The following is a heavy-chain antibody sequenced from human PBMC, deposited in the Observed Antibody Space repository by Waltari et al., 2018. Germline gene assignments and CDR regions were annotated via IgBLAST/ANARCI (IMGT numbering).Heavy chain of an antibody. CDR1: GYTFTGYY. CDR3: ARDSNKAVAGSWFDY. Sequence: QVQLVQSGAEVKKPGASVKVSCKASGYTFTGYYMHWVRQAPGQGLEWMRWINPGSGGTNYAQKSQGRVTKTRDTASSTADMELSRLRSDDTAVYYCARDSNKAVAGSWFDYWGQGTLVTVSS. D-gene: IGHD6-19*01. J-gene: IGHJ4*02. CDR2: INPGSGGT. V-gene: IGHV1-2*02.